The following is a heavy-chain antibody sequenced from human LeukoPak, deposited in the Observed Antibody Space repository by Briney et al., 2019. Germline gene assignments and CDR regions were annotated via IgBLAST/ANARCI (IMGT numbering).Heavy chain of an antibody. Sequence: QPGRSLRLSCAASGITFSSCGIHWVRQAPGKGLEWVSAITGSGGNTYYADSVKGRFTISRDNSKNTVFLQMNSLRAEDTAVYYCAKWGDYDVLTGYYVSDYWGQGTLVTVSS. CDR3: AKWGDYDVLTGYYVSDY. CDR2: ITGSGGNT. J-gene: IGHJ4*02. V-gene: IGHV3-23*01. CDR1: GITFSSCG. D-gene: IGHD3-9*01.